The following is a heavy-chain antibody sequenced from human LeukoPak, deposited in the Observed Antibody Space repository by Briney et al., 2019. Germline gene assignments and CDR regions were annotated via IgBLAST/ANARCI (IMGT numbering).Heavy chain of an antibody. D-gene: IGHD5-12*01. CDR3: ARGSIGYD. V-gene: IGHV3-7*01. CDR2: IKQDGSEK. Sequence: GGSLRLSCAASGFTFSSYTMNWVRQAPGKGLEWVANIKQDGSEKYYVDSVKGRFTISRDNAKNSLYLQMNSLRAEDTAVYYCARGSIGYDWGQGTLVTVSS. CDR1: GFTFSSYT. J-gene: IGHJ4*02.